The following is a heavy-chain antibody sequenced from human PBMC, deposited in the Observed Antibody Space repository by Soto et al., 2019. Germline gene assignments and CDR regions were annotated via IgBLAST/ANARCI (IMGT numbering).Heavy chain of an antibody. V-gene: IGHV4-61*03. CDR2: IYYNGTT. CDR1: GGSVNSYTHY. D-gene: IGHD4-17*01. Sequence: HVQLQESGPGLVKPSETLSLTCAVSGGSVNSYTHYWSWIRQPPGKVLEWIGHIYYNGTTYYNPSLKRRVTLSVDTSKNHFSLKMRSVTAADTAVYYCARVDCGDYPWFDPWGQGTLVTVSS. CDR3: ARVDCGDYPWFDP. J-gene: IGHJ5*02.